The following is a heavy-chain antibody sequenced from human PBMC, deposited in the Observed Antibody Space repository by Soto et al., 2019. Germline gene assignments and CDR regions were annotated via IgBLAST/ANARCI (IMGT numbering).Heavy chain of an antibody. CDR1: EFTFSDSG. J-gene: IGHJ6*02. V-gene: IGHV3-73*02. CDR3: TRNGDYVWGMDV. CDR2: IRTKANSYAT. Sequence: EVQLVESGGGLVQPGGSLKLSCAASEFTFSDSGMHWVRQASGKGLEWVGRIRTKANSYATDYAASVKGRFTIPRDDSKNTTYLQMNSLKTEDTAVYYCTRNGDYVWGMDVWGQGTTVTVSS. D-gene: IGHD4-17*01.